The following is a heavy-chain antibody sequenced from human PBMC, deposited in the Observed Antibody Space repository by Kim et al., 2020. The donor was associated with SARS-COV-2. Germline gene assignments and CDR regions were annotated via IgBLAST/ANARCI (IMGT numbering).Heavy chain of an antibody. J-gene: IGHJ4*02. Sequence: PSFQGQVTISADKSISTAYLQWSSLKASDTAMYYCARHDYYGSGSPFDYWGQGTLVTVSS. V-gene: IGHV5-51*01. CDR3: ARHDYYGSGSPFDY. D-gene: IGHD3-10*01.